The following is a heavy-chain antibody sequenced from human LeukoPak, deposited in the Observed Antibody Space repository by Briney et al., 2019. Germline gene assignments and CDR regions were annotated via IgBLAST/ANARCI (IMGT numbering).Heavy chain of an antibody. V-gene: IGHV3-30-3*01. Sequence: GVSLRLSCTGSGFTFYSYAMHWLRQSPGHGLESVAVIYKDGSNVSCVDSEEGRFTLYRDNSKNAVYLQMSSVRPDDSAVYYCAREDQQLPDYWGQGTLVTVSS. D-gene: IGHD2-2*01. CDR2: IYKDGSNV. CDR3: AREDQQLPDY. CDR1: GFTFYSYA. J-gene: IGHJ4*02.